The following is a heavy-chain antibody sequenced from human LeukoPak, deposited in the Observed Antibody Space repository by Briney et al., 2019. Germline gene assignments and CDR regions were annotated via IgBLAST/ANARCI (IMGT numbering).Heavy chain of an antibody. D-gene: IGHD2-2*01. CDR3: ARGAPIRVPAATSNYYMDV. CDR1: GGSISSGGYY. V-gene: IGHV4-31*03. Sequence: SETLSLTCTVSGGSISSGGYYWRWIRQHPGKGLEWIGYIYKSGSTYYNPSLKSRVTISRDTSKNQFSLKLRSVTAADTAVYYCARGAPIRVPAATSNYYMDVWGKGTTVTVSS. CDR2: IYKSGST. J-gene: IGHJ6*03.